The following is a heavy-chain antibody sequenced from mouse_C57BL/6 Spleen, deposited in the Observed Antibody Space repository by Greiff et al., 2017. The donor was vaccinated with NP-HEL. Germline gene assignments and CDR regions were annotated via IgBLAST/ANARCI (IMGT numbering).Heavy chain of an antibody. Sequence: EVKLMESGGGLVKPGGSLKLSCAASGFTFSSYAMSWVRQTPEKRLEWVATISDGGSYTYYPDNVKGRFTISRDNAKNNLYLQMSHLKSEDTAMYYCAKYQYFDYWGQGTTLTVSS. D-gene: IGHD5-1-1*01. V-gene: IGHV5-4*03. CDR1: GFTFSSYA. CDR2: ISDGGSYT. CDR3: AKYQYFDY. J-gene: IGHJ2*01.